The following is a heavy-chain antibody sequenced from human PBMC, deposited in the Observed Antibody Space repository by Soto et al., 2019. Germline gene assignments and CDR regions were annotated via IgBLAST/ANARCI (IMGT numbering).Heavy chain of an antibody. J-gene: IGHJ4*02. V-gene: IGHV3-48*01. Sequence: PGGSLRLSCAASGCTFSSYSMNWVRQAPGKGLEWVSYISSSSSTIYYADSVKGRFTISSDNAKNSLYLQMNSLRAEDTAVYYGAREKWELPRRFDYWGQGTLVTVSS. D-gene: IGHD1-26*01. CDR2: ISSSSSTI. CDR1: GCTFSSYS. CDR3: AREKWELPRRFDY.